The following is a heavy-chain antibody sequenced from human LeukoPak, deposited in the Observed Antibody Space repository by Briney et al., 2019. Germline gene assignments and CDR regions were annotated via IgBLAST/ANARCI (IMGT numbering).Heavy chain of an antibody. CDR3: AKDPPYYYGSGSLLDY. D-gene: IGHD3-10*01. V-gene: IGHV3-23*01. CDR2: ISGSGGST. Sequence: GGSLRLSCAASGFTFSSYAMSWVRQAPGKGLEWVSAISGSGGSTYYADSVKGRFTISRDNSKNTLHLQMNSLRAEDTAVYYCAKDPPYYYGSGSLLDYWGQGTLVTVSS. CDR1: GFTFSSYA. J-gene: IGHJ4*02.